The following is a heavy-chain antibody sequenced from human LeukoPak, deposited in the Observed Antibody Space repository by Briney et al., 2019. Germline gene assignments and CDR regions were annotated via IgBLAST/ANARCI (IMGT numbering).Heavy chain of an antibody. J-gene: IGHJ4*02. CDR1: GYTFTGYY. D-gene: IGHD6-6*01. V-gene: IGHV1-2*02. Sequence: ASVKVSCKASGYTFTGYYVHWVRQAPGQGLEWMGWINPNSGGTNYAQKFQGRVTMTRDTSISTAYMELSKLRSDDTAVYYCAGEQQLVSDYWGQGTLVTVSS. CDR2: INPNSGGT. CDR3: AGEQQLVSDY.